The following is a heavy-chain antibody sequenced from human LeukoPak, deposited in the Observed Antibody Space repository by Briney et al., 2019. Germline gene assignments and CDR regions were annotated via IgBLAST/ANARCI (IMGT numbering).Heavy chain of an antibody. CDR1: GFTFSSYS. J-gene: IGHJ5*02. CDR3: ARDVMVGATGFDP. CDR2: ISSSSYI. D-gene: IGHD1-26*01. Sequence: GGSLRLSCAASGFTFSSYSMNWVRQAPGKGLEWVSSISSSSYIYYADSVKGRFTISRDNAKNSLYLQMNSLRAEDTAVYYCARDVMVGATGFDPWGQGTLVTVSS. V-gene: IGHV3-21*01.